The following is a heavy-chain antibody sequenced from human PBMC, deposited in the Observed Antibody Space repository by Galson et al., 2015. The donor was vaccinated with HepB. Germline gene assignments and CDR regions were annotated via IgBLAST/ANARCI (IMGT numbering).Heavy chain of an antibody. CDR3: AKANRVFDSSSSSGIDY. V-gene: IGHV3-30*02. CDR2: IRYDGSNK. CDR1: GFTFSSYG. J-gene: IGHJ4*02. D-gene: IGHD6-13*01. Sequence: SLRLSCAASGFTFSSYGMHWVRQAPGKGLEWVAFIRYDGSNKYYADSVKGRFTISRDNSKNTLYLQMNSLRAEDTAVYYCAKANRVFDSSSSSGIDYWGQGTPVTVSS.